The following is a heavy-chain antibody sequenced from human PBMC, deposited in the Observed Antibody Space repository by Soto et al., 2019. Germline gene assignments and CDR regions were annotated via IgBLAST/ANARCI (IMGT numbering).Heavy chain of an antibody. CDR3: ARLGEVGATTNYYYYYGMDV. Sequence: ASVKVSCKASGYTFTGYYMHWVRQAPGQGLEWMGWINPNSGGTNYAQKFQGRVTMTRDTSISTAYMELSRLRSDDTAVYYCARLGEVGATTNYYYYYGMDVWGQGTTVTVSS. V-gene: IGHV1-2*02. J-gene: IGHJ6*02. CDR1: GYTFTGYY. D-gene: IGHD1-26*01. CDR2: INPNSGGT.